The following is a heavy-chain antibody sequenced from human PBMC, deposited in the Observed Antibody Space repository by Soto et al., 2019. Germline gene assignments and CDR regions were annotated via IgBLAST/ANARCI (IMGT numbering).Heavy chain of an antibody. CDR3: ARAAVRSARWYFDY. J-gene: IGHJ4*02. D-gene: IGHD3-10*01. CDR1: GGSISSYY. CDR2: IYYSGST. V-gene: IGHV4-59*01. Sequence: SETLSLTCTVSGGSISSYYWSWIRQPPGKGLEWIGYIYYSGSTNYNPSLKSRVTISVDTSKNQFSLKLSSVTAADTAVYYCARAAVRSARWYFDYWGQGTLITVSS.